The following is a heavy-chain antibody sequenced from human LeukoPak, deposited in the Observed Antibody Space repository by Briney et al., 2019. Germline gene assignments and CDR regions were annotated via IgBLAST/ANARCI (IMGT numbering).Heavy chain of an antibody. Sequence: SETLSLTCTVSGGSISSYYWSWIRQPPGKGLEWIGYIYYSGSTYYNPSLKSRVTISVDTSKNQFSLKLSSVTAADTAVYYCARHSPVGIYYFDYWGQGTLVTVSS. CDR2: IYYSGST. D-gene: IGHD1-26*01. CDR1: GGSISSYY. V-gene: IGHV4-59*04. CDR3: ARHSPVGIYYFDY. J-gene: IGHJ4*02.